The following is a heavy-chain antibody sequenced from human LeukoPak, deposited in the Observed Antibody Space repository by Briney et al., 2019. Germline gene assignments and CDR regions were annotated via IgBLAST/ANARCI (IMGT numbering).Heavy chain of an antibody. CDR3: AREGYCSGGSCYSGIIDY. V-gene: IGHV1-18*01. CDR1: GYTFITYG. CDR2: ISPYNGNT. J-gene: IGHJ4*02. D-gene: IGHD2-15*01. Sequence: VASVKVSCKAPGYTFITYGISWVRQAPGQGLEWMGWISPYNGNTNYAQKLQGRVTMTTDTSTSTASMELRSLRSDDTALYYCAREGYCSGGSCYSGIIDYWGQGTLVTVSS.